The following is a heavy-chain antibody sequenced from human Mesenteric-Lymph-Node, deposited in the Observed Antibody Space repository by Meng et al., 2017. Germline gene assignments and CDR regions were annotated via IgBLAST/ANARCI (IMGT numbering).Heavy chain of an antibody. CDR1: GYSFTSYW. CDR3: ARRLWFRVLMDAFDI. Sequence: GESLKISCKGSGYSFTSYWIGWVRQMPGKGLEWMGIIYPGDSDTRYSPSFQGQVTISADKSISTAYLQWSSLKASDTAMYYCARRLWFRVLMDAFDIWGQGTMVTVSS. CDR2: IYPGDSDT. D-gene: IGHD3-10*01. J-gene: IGHJ3*02. V-gene: IGHV5-51*01.